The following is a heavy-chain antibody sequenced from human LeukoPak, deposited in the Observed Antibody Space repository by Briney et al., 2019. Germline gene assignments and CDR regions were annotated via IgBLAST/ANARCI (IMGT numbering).Heavy chain of an antibody. Sequence: GGSLRLSCVASGFTFSSYSMNWVRQAPGKGLEWVSSISSMTNYIYYAASVRGRFTISRDDAENSLFLQMNSLRAEDTAVYYCGRSTSVYYYFDYWGQGSLVTVSS. V-gene: IGHV3-21*01. CDR1: GFTFSSYS. J-gene: IGHJ4*02. CDR3: GRSTSVYYYFDY. CDR2: ISSMTNYI. D-gene: IGHD2-8*01.